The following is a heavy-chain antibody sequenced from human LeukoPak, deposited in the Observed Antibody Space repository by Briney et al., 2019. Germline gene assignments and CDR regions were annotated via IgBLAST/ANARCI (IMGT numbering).Heavy chain of an antibody. Sequence: TSETLSLTCAVYGGSISSYYWSWIRQPPGKGLEWIGYIYYSGSTYYNPSLKSRVTISVDTSKNQFSLKMSSVTAADTAVYYCARVRVSESLEQGYLFDYWGQGTLVTVSS. J-gene: IGHJ4*02. V-gene: IGHV4-59*08. CDR3: ARVRVSESLEQGYLFDY. CDR1: GGSISSYY. CDR2: IYYSGST. D-gene: IGHD2-15*01.